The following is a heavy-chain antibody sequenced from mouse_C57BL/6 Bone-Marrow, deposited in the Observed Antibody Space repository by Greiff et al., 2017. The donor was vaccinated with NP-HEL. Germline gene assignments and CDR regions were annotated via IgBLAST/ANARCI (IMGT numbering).Heavy chain of an antibody. V-gene: IGHV1-4*01. J-gene: IGHJ2*01. D-gene: IGHD1-1*01. CDR1: GYTFTSYT. CDR2: INPSSGYT. CDR3: ARRGYYGSSPYYFDY. Sequence: QVQLKESGAELARPGASVKMSCKASGYTFTSYTMHWVKQRPGQGLEWIGYINPSSGYTKYNQKFKDKATLTADKSSSTAYMQLSSLTSEDSAVYYCARRGYYGSSPYYFDYWGQGTTLTVSS.